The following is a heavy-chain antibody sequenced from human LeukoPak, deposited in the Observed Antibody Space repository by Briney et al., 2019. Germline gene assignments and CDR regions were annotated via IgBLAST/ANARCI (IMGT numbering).Heavy chain of an antibody. J-gene: IGHJ5*02. CDR1: GGSFSGYY. D-gene: IGHD2-2*02. CDR2: INHSGST. CDR3: ARDRVVVPAAIGDWFDP. V-gene: IGHV4-34*01. Sequence: SDTLSLTCAVYGGSFSGYYWSWIRQPPGKGLEWIGEINHSGSTNYNPSLKSRVTISVDRSKNQFSLKLSSVTAADTAVYYCARDRVVVPAAIGDWFDPWGQGTLVTVSS.